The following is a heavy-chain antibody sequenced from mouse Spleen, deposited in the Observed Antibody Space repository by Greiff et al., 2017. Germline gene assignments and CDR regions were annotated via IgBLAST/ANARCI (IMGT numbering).Heavy chain of an antibody. CDR2: IYPSDSYT. Sequence: QVQLQQPGAELVRPGASVKLSCKASGYTFTSYWINWVKPRPGQGLEWIGNIYPSDSYTNYNQKFKDKATLTVDKSSSTAYMQLSSPTSEDSAVYYCTRTYYGNYGGAMDYWGQGTSVTVSS. D-gene: IGHD2-10*01. CDR1: GYTFTSYW. J-gene: IGHJ4*01. V-gene: IGHV1-69*02. CDR3: TRTYYGNYGGAMDY.